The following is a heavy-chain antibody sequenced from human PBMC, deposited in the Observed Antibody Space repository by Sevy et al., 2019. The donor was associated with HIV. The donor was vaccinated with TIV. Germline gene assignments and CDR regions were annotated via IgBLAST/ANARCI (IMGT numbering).Heavy chain of an antibody. V-gene: IGHV3-23*01. J-gene: IGHJ4*02. D-gene: IGHD2-8*01. CDR1: GFNFNIYS. CDR3: AREGCTRPHDH. Sequence: GGSLRLSCVASGFNFNIYSMSWVRQAPGKGLEWVSTLSFGCGRINHADSVQGRLTMSRDESKKTVYLEMNSLRAEDTAVYYCAREGCTRPHDHWGQGTLVTVSS. CDR2: LSFGCGRI.